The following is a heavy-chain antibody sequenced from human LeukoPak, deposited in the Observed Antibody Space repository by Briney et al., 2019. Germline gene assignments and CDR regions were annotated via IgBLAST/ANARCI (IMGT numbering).Heavy chain of an antibody. D-gene: IGHD6-13*01. Sequence: GAPVKVSCKASGFTFTDYYIHWVRQAPGQGLEWMGSIHPKSGGTKYAQKFQGRVTVTRDTSISAAYMELSRLTSDDTAVYYCARDPPAAGSTEFDFWGQGTLVTVSS. V-gene: IGHV1-2*02. CDR3: ARDPPAAGSTEFDF. CDR2: IHPKSGGT. CDR1: GFTFTDYY. J-gene: IGHJ4*02.